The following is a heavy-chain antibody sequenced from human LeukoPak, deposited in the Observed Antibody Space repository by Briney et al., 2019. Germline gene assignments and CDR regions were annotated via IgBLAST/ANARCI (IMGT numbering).Heavy chain of an antibody. Sequence: ASVKVSCTASGYTFTSYGISWVRQAPGQGLEWMGWISAYNGNTNYAQKLQGRVTMTTDTSTSTAYMELRSLRSDDTAVYYCARRQGGYYDSSGYYYWGQGTLVTVSS. CDR2: ISAYNGNT. J-gene: IGHJ4*02. D-gene: IGHD3-22*01. CDR1: GYTFTSYG. V-gene: IGHV1-18*01. CDR3: ARRQGGYYDSSGYYY.